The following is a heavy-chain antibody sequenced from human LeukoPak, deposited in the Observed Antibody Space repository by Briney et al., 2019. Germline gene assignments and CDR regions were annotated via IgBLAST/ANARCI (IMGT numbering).Heavy chain of an antibody. Sequence: SETLSLTRTVSGGSISSSSYYWGWIRQPPGKGLEWIGGIYYSGSTYYNPSLRSRVTISLDTSKNQLSLKLSSVTAADTAVYYCARSKAHLSTSWYGNWFDPWGQGTLVTVSS. J-gene: IGHJ5*02. D-gene: IGHD2-2*01. V-gene: IGHV4-39*07. CDR3: ARSKAHLSTSWYGNWFDP. CDR1: GGSISSSSYY. CDR2: IYYSGST.